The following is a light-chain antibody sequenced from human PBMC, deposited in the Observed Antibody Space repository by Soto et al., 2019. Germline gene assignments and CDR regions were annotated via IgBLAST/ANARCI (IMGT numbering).Light chain of an antibody. Sequence: DVRMSQSPSTLSASVGDRDTITCRASQSINNLLAWYQQKPGKAPKLLIYDASNLETGVPSRFSGSGSGTDFTFTIISLQPEDIATYYCQQYENLPITFGQGTRLEIK. CDR1: QSINNL. J-gene: IGKJ5*01. CDR3: QQYENLPIT. V-gene: IGKV1-33*01. CDR2: DAS.